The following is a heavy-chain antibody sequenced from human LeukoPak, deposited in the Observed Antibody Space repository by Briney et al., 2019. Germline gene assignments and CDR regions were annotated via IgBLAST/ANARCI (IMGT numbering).Heavy chain of an antibody. V-gene: IGHV1-18*01. CDR2: ISAYNGNT. CDR1: GYTFTSYG. J-gene: IGHJ5*02. D-gene: IGHD6-19*01. Sequence: ASVKVSCRASGYTFTSYGISWVRQAPGQGLEWMGWISAYNGNTNYAQKLQGRVTMTTDTSTSTAYMELRSLRSDDTAVYYCARDRDGSGWYPNWFDPWGQGTLVTVSS. CDR3: ARDRDGSGWYPNWFDP.